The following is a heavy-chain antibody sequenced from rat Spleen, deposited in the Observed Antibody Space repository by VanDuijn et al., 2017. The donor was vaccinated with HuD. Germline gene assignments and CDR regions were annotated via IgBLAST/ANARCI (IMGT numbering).Heavy chain of an antibody. CDR2: ISYDGSST. V-gene: IGHV5-7*01. Sequence: EVQLVESDGGLVQPGRSLKLSCAASGINFSNYYMAWVRQAPKKGLEWVATISYDGSSTYYRYSVKGRFTISRDNAKNTLYLQMDSLRSEDTATYYCARDTEGTGFDYWGQGVMVTVSS. D-gene: IGHD1-11*01. CDR3: ARDTEGTGFDY. CDR1: GINFSNYY. J-gene: IGHJ2*01.